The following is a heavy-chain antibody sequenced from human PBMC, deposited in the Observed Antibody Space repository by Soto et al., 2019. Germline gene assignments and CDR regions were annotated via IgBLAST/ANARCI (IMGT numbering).Heavy chain of an antibody. CDR1: GGSFSGYY. V-gene: IGHV4-34*01. Sequence: KTSETLSLTCAVYGGSFSGYYWSWIRQPPGKGLEWIGEINRSGSTNYNPSLKSRVTISVDTSKNQFSLKLSSVTAADTAVYYCARGRQLAGGWFDPWGQGPLVTVSS. J-gene: IGHJ5*02. D-gene: IGHD6-6*01. CDR3: ARGRQLAGGWFDP. CDR2: INRSGST.